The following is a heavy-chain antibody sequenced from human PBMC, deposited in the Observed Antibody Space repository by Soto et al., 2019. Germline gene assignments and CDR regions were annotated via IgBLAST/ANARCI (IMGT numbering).Heavy chain of an antibody. CDR2: IYYSGST. J-gene: IGHJ6*02. V-gene: IGHV4-39*01. Sequence: PSETLSLTCTVSGGSISSSSYYWGWFRQPPGKGLEWIGSIYYSGSTYYNPSLKSRVTISVDTSKNQFSLKLSSVTAADTAVYYCARLGYDILTGYSDYSYYGMDVWGQGTTVTVSS. CDR1: GGSISSSSYY. D-gene: IGHD3-9*01. CDR3: ARLGYDILTGYSDYSYYGMDV.